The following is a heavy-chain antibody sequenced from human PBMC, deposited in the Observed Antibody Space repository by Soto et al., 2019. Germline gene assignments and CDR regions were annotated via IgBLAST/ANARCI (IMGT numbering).Heavy chain of an antibody. J-gene: IGHJ4*02. Sequence: QVQLVQSGAEVKKPGASVKVSCKASGYTFTGYYMHWVRQAPGQGLEWMGWINPNSGGTNYAQKVQGWVTMTRDTSISTAYMELSRLRSDDTAVYYCARAVAGTRYFDYWGQGTLVTVSS. CDR1: GYTFTGYY. D-gene: IGHD6-19*01. V-gene: IGHV1-2*04. CDR2: INPNSGGT. CDR3: ARAVAGTRYFDY.